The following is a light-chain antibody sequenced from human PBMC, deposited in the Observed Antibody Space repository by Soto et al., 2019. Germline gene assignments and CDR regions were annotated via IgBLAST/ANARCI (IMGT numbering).Light chain of an antibody. Sequence: QLVLTQSPSASASLGASVTLTCTLTSEHSRYSIGWHQQQPEKGPRYLMRLNSDGSHTNGDGIPDRFSGSSSGAERYLTISSRQSEDEAVYYCQTWGRGIVVFGGGTKVTVL. CDR3: QTWGRGIVV. J-gene: IGLJ2*01. V-gene: IGLV4-69*01. CDR2: LNSDGSH. CDR1: SEHSRYS.